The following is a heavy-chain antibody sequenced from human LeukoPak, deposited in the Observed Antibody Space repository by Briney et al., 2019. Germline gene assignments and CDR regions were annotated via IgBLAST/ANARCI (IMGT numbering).Heavy chain of an antibody. J-gene: IGHJ4*02. CDR1: GFTFSSYA. CDR3: ARGSQLVVVAATSHFDY. CDR2: ISYDGSNK. D-gene: IGHD2-15*01. Sequence: PGGSLRLSCAASGFTFSSYAMHWVRQAPGKGLEWVAVISYDGSNKYYADSVKGRFTISRDNSKNTLYLQMNSLRAEDTAVYYCARGSQLVVVAATSHFDYWGQGTLVTVSS. V-gene: IGHV3-30-3*01.